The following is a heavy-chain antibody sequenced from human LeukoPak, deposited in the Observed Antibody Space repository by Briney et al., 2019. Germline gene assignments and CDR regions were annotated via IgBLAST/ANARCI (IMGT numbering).Heavy chain of an antibody. CDR3: ARPGQSSWWIYFNY. D-gene: IGHD2-15*01. V-gene: IGHV4-4*09. CDR1: GGSSSSYY. Sequence: SETLSLTCSVSGGSSSSYYWTWIRQPPGKGLEWIGNIHSSGSTDYSPSLKSRVTKSIDTSKNQFSLRLSSVTAADTAVYYCARPGQSSWWIYFNYWGQGTLVTVSA. CDR2: IHSSGST. J-gene: IGHJ4*02.